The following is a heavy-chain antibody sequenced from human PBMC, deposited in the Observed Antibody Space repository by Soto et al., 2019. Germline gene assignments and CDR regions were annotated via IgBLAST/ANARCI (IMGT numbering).Heavy chain of an antibody. Sequence: QVQLVESGGGVVQPGRSLRLSCAASGFTFSSYAMHWVRQAPGKGLEWVAVISYDGSNKYYADSVKGRFTISRDNSKNTLYLQMNSLRAEDTAVYYCARERGDGDYVVLPILYYYYGMDVWGQGTTVTVSS. CDR2: ISYDGSNK. CDR3: ARERGDGDYVVLPILYYYYGMDV. J-gene: IGHJ6*02. D-gene: IGHD4-17*01. CDR1: GFTFSSYA. V-gene: IGHV3-30-3*01.